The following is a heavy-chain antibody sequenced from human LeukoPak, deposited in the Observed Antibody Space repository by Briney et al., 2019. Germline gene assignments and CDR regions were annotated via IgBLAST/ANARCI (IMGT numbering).Heavy chain of an antibody. Sequence: GGSLRLSCAASGFTFSSYGMHWVRQAPGKGLEWVAFIRYDGSNEYYADSVKGRFTISRDNSKNTLYLQMNSLRAEDTAVYYCARGMTTGPRSVYHYMDVWGKGTTVTVSS. CDR2: IRYDGSNE. CDR3: ARGMTTGPRSVYHYMDV. V-gene: IGHV3-30*02. J-gene: IGHJ6*03. D-gene: IGHD4-17*01. CDR1: GFTFSSYG.